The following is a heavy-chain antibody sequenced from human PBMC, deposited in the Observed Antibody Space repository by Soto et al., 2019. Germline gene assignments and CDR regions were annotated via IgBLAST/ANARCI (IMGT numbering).Heavy chain of an antibody. Sequence: PGGSLRLSCAASGFTFSSYSMNWVRQAPGKGLEWVSYISSSSSTIYYADSVKGRFTISRDNAKNSLYLQMNSLRDEDTAVYYCARRSSGYIVGGYFDYWGQGTLVTVSS. CDR2: ISSSSSTI. CDR1: GFTFSSYS. J-gene: IGHJ4*02. CDR3: ARRSSGYIVGGYFDY. D-gene: IGHD2-15*01. V-gene: IGHV3-48*02.